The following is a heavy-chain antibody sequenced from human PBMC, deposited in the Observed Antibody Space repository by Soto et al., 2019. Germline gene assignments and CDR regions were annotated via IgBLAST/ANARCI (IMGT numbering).Heavy chain of an antibody. CDR1: GGSISSYY. J-gene: IGHJ4*02. V-gene: IGHV4-59*01. CDR3: ARLYSSGWHFDY. CDR2: IYYSGST. D-gene: IGHD6-19*01. Sequence: KPSETLSLTCTVSGGSISSYYWSWIRQPPGKGLEWIGYIYYSGSTNYNPSLKSRVTISVDTSKNQFSLKLSSVTAADTAVYYCARLYSSGWHFDYWGQGTLVTVSS.